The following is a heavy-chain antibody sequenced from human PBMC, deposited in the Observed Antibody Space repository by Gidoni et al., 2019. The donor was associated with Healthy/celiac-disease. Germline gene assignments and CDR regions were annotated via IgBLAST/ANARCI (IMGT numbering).Heavy chain of an antibody. CDR3: ARRGYSYGQIDY. D-gene: IGHD5-18*01. V-gene: IGHV4-59*01. J-gene: IGHJ4*02. CDR2: IYYSGST. CDR1: GGSISSYY. Sequence: TVPGGSISSYYWSWIRQPPGKGLEWIGYIYYSGSTNYNPSLKSRVTISVDTSKNQFSLKLSSVTAADTAVYYCARRGYSYGQIDYWGQGTLVTVSS.